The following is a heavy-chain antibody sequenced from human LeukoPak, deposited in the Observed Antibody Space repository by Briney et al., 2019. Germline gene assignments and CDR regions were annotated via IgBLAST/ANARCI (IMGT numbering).Heavy chain of an antibody. CDR2: ISWNSGSI. CDR1: GFTFDDYA. CDR3: AKVRGLATNYFDY. V-gene: IGHV3-9*01. Sequence: GGSLRLSCAASGFTFDDYAMHWVRQAPGKGLEWVSGISWNSGSIGYADSVKGRFTISRDNAKYSLYLQMNSLRAEDTALYYCAKVRGLATNYFDYWGQGTLVTVSS. J-gene: IGHJ4*02.